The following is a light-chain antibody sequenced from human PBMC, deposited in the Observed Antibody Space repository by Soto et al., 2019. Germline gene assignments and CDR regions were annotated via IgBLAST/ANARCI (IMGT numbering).Light chain of an antibody. CDR3: QQYNTYSGT. CDR2: KAS. Sequence: DIQMTQSPSTLSASVGDRVTITCRASQNINSWLAWYQQKPGQAPKLLIFKASSLETGVPSRFSGSGSGTEFSLTISSLQPEDVATYYCQQYNTYSGTFGQGTKVDI. J-gene: IGKJ1*01. CDR1: QNINSW. V-gene: IGKV1-5*03.